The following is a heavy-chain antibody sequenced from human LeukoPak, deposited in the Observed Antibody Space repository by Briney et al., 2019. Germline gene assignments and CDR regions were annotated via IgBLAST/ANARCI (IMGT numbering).Heavy chain of an antibody. CDR3: ARGLSVFRGLFDY. D-gene: IGHD2-8*01. V-gene: IGHV4-30-4*01. CDR2: IYYSGST. J-gene: IGHJ4*02. Sequence: SETLSLTCTVSGGSISSGDYYWSWIRQPPGKGLEWIGYIYYSGSTYYNPSLKSRVTISVDTSKNQFSLKLSSVTAADTAVYYCARGLSVFRGLFDYWGQGTLVTVSS. CDR1: GGSISSGDYY.